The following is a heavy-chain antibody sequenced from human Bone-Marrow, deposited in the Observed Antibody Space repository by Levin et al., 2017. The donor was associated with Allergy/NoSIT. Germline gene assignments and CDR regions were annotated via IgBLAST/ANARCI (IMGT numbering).Heavy chain of an antibody. J-gene: IGHJ4*02. CDR1: GFPLSDYW. V-gene: IGHV3-74*01. Sequence: GGSLRLSCAASGFPLSDYWMNWVRQAPGKGLVWVSRINTDGSDTRYADSVRGRFTISRDNSKNTLYLQMNSLRAEDTGVYYCVKVRGAGYTSSSYFDFWGQGTLVTVSS. CDR3: VKVRGAGYTSSSYFDF. D-gene: IGHD6-6*01. CDR2: INTDGSDT.